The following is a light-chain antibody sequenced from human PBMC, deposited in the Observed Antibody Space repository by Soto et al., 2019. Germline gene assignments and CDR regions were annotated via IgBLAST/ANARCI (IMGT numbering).Light chain of an antibody. CDR2: DAS. CDR1: QSISSW. J-gene: IGKJ1*01. CDR3: QQYNSYRT. V-gene: IGKV1-5*02. Sequence: DIQMTQSPSNLSASVGDRVTIICRASQSISSWLAWYQQKPGKAPKLLIYDASSLESGVPSRFSGSGSGTEFTLTISSLQADDFATYYCQQYNSYRTFGQGTKVDIK.